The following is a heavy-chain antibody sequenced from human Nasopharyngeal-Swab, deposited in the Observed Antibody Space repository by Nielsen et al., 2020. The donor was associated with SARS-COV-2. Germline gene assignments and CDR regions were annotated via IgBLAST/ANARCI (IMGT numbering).Heavy chain of an antibody. J-gene: IGHJ3*02. CDR1: GFTFSSSG. Sequence: VRSLRLSCAAPGFTFSSSGMHWVRQAPGHGLERVAVMWYDGSNIYYADSVKGRFTISRDNSKNPMTLQMNTLKAEDKAVYYCAREGNWNYSDAPSPGHYSKGAFDIWGQGTMVTVSS. CDR3: AREGNWNYSDAPSPGHYSKGAFDI. D-gene: IGHD1-7*01. V-gene: IGHV3-33*01. CDR2: MWYDGSNI.